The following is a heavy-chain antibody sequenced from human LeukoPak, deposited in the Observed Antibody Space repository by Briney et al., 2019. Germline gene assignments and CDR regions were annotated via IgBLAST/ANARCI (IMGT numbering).Heavy chain of an antibody. V-gene: IGHV3-23*01. D-gene: IGHD6-13*01. J-gene: IGHJ4*02. CDR1: GFTFSSYA. CDR3: AKESKTRRSLYSSSWYNFDY. Sequence: GGSLRLSCAASGFTFSSYAMSWVRQAPGKGLEWVSAISGSGGGTYYADSVKGRFTISRDNSKNTLYLQMNSLRAEDTAVYYCAKESKTRRSLYSSSWYNFDYWGQGTLVTVSS. CDR2: ISGSGGGT.